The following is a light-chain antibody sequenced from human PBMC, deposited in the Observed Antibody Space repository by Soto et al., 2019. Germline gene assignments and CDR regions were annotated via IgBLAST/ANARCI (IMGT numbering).Light chain of an antibody. CDR2: DTS. CDR3: HQYSSFWT. J-gene: IGKJ1*01. V-gene: IGKV1-5*01. Sequence: DIQMTQSPSTLSASVGDRVTITCRASQSISSWLAWYQQKPGKAPNLLIYDTSSLQSGVPSRFSGSRSGTEFTLSISSLQPDDFSIYYCHQYSSFWTFGQGTRVEI. CDR1: QSISSW.